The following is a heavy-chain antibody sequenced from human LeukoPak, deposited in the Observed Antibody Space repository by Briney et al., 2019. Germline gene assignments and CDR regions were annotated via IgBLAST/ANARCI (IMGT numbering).Heavy chain of an antibody. CDR3: ARYSSGWYALDY. CDR1: GYTFTGYY. CDR2: INPNSGGT. J-gene: IGHJ4*02. D-gene: IGHD6-19*01. V-gene: IGHV1-2*02. Sequence: ASVKVSCKASGYTFTGYYMHWVRQAPGQGLEWMGWINPNSGGTNYAQKFQGRVTMTTDTSTSTAYMELRSLRSDDTAVYYCARYSSGWYALDYWGQGTLVTVSS.